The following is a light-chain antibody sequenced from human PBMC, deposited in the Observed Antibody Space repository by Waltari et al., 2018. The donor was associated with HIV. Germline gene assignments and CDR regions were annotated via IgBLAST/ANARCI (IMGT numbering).Light chain of an antibody. CDR1: SSNIGGNT. CDR3: ASWDDTLNAV. Sequence: QSVLTQPPSASGTPGQRVTISCSGSSSNIGGNTVPWYQQRPGTAPTVLIYGNNQRPSGVPDRFSASKSGTSASLAISGLQSEDEADYHCASWDDTLNAVFGGGTKLTVL. CDR2: GNN. V-gene: IGLV1-44*01. J-gene: IGLJ2*01.